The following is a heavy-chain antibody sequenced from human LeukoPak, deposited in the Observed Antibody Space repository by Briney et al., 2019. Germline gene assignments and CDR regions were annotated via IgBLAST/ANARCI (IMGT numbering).Heavy chain of an antibody. V-gene: IGHV3-30*18. D-gene: IGHD2-2*01. CDR2: ISSDGSNK. CDR1: GFTFSSYG. CDR3: AKEGIVVVPAAIYYFDY. J-gene: IGHJ4*02. Sequence: SLRLSCPASGFTFSSYGMHWVRHARRQGRDWMAVISSDGSNKHSATTVKGRFTISRDNSENTLYLQMNSLRAEDTAVYYCAKEGIVVVPAAIYYFDYWGQGTLVTVSS.